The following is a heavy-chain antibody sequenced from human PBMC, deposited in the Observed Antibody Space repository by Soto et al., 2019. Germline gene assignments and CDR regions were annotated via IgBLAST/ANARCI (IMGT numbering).Heavy chain of an antibody. CDR2: INAGNGNT. V-gene: IGHV1-3*01. J-gene: IGHJ5*02. D-gene: IGHD3-22*01. CDR3: ARSAVQYYYDSSGYSS. Sequence: ASVKVSCKASGYTFTSYAMHWVRQAPGQRLEWMGWINAGNGNTKYSQKFQGRVTITRDTSASTAYMELSSLRSEDTAVYYCARSAVQYYYDSSGYSSWGQGTLVTVS. CDR1: GYTFTSYA.